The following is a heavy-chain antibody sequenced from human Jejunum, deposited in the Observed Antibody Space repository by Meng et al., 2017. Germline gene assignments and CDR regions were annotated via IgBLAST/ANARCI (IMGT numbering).Heavy chain of an antibody. J-gene: IGHJ4*02. CDR1: GVSTTAPFY. CDR2: VWPSGAT. D-gene: IGHD1-14*01. CDR3: ARAIRERYFDS. V-gene: IGHV4-4*02. Sequence: VQLPESGPGMVEPSGTLSLTCTVSGVSTTAPFYWTWIRQAPGKGLEWIGEVWPSGATYYNPSLSSRITISIDTSNNQFSLEVAFLTAADTAVYYCARAIRERYFDSWGQGTLVTVSS.